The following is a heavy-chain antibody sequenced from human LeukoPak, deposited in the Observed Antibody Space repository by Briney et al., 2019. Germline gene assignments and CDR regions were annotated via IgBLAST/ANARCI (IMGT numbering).Heavy chain of an antibody. CDR3: ARVHGGDYDFWSGYYTDYYGMDV. D-gene: IGHD3-3*01. J-gene: IGHJ6*02. Sequence: SETLSLTCAVYGGSFSGYYWSWIRQPPGKGLEWIGEINHSGSTNYNPSLKSRVTVSVDTSKNQFSLKLSSVTAADTAVYYCARVHGGDYDFWSGYYTDYYGMDVWGQGTTVTVSS. CDR2: INHSGST. CDR1: GGSFSGYY. V-gene: IGHV4-34*01.